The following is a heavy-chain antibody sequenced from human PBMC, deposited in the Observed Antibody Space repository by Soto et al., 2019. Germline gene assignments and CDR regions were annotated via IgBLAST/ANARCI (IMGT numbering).Heavy chain of an antibody. CDR1: GDSISSDDYY. J-gene: IGHJ6*02. CDR3: ARATTVTSSFFFYGLDV. Sequence: QVQLQESGPGLVKPSQTLSLTCTVSGDSISSDDYYWSWIRQPPGKGLEWIGHIYYTGSTYYNPSLKSRLTMSIDTSQNHFSLHLTSVIAADSASYFCARATTVTSSFFFYGLDVWGQGTTVTVSS. CDR2: IYYTGST. V-gene: IGHV4-30-4*01. D-gene: IGHD4-17*01.